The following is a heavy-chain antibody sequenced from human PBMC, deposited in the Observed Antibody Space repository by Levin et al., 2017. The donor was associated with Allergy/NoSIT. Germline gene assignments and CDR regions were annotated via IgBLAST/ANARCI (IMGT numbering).Heavy chain of an antibody. CDR3: ARRGNQMPHDAFDL. V-gene: IGHV4-39*01. CDR1: GGSIDSSGYY. CDR2: IYNSGST. J-gene: IGHJ3*01. Sequence: GSLRLSCTVSGGSIDSSGYYWVWIRQSAGKGLEWIGSIYNSGSTYYNPSLKSRVIISLDKSKNQFSLKVSSVTGADTAVYLCARRGNQMPHDAFDLWGQGTLVTVSS. D-gene: IGHD1-14*01.